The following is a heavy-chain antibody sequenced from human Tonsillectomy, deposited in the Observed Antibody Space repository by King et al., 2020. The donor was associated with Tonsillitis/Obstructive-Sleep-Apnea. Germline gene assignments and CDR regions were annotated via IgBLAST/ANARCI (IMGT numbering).Heavy chain of an antibody. J-gene: IGHJ4*02. Sequence: VQLVESGGGLIKPGGSLRLSCAASGFTFSNAWMSWVRQAPGKGREWVGRVKSKTDGGTTDYAAPVKGRFTISREDSKDMLYLQMSSLKTEDTAVYYCTTDFVEGGVVVDYWGQGTLVTVSS. V-gene: IGHV3-15*01. CDR3: TTDFVEGGVVVDY. D-gene: IGHD3-16*01. CDR1: GFTFSNAW. CDR2: VKSKTDGGTT.